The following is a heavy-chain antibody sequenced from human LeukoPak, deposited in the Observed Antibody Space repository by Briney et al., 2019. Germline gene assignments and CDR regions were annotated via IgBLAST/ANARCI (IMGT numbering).Heavy chain of an antibody. V-gene: IGHV1-3*01. Sequence: ASVKVSCKASGYTFTSYAMHWVRQAPGQRLEWMGWINAGNGNTKYSQKFQGRVTITRDTSASTAYMELSSLRSEDTAVYYCASLPQRYCSSTSCYNGWFDPWGQGTLVTVSS. CDR2: INAGNGNT. D-gene: IGHD2-2*01. CDR3: ASLPQRYCSSTSCYNGWFDP. CDR1: GYTFTSYA. J-gene: IGHJ5*02.